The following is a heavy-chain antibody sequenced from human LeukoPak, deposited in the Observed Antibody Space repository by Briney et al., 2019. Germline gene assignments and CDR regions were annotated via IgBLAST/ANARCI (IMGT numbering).Heavy chain of an antibody. V-gene: IGHV1-69*04. Sequence: ASVKVSCKASGGTFSSYAISWVRQAPGQGLEWMGRIIPILGIANYAQKFQGRVTITADKSTSTAYMELSSLRSEDTAVYYCARAEYSSGYYYPTLGYWGQGTLVTVSS. CDR3: ARAEYSSGYYYPTLGY. CDR1: GGTFSSYA. CDR2: IIPILGIA. J-gene: IGHJ4*02. D-gene: IGHD3-22*01.